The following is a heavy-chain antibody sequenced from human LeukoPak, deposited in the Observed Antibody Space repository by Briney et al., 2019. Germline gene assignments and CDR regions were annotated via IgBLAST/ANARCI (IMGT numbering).Heavy chain of an antibody. CDR2: IKQDGSEK. CDR1: GFTFSSYA. J-gene: IGHJ4*02. Sequence: GGSLRLSCAASGFTFSSYAMSWVRQAPGKGLEWVANIKQDGSEKYCVDSVKGRFTISRDNAKNSLYLQMNSLRAEDTAVYYCARVNRVPVLRFLEWLLYEDYWGQGTLVTVSS. V-gene: IGHV3-7*01. D-gene: IGHD3-3*01. CDR3: ARVNRVPVLRFLEWLLYEDY.